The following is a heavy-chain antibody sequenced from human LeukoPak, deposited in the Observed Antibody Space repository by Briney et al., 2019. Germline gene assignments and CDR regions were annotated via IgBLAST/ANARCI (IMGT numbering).Heavy chain of an antibody. D-gene: IGHD3-22*01. CDR1: GYSFTHW. CDR3: ARLLDSSGYYFSH. CDR2: IYPDDSDA. Sequence: GESLKISCKGSGYSFTHWIGWVRQMPGKGLEWMGIIYPDDSDARYSPSFQGQVTISADRSISTAYLQWSSLKASDTAIYYCARLLDSSGYYFSHWGQGTLVTVYS. V-gene: IGHV5-51*01. J-gene: IGHJ4*02.